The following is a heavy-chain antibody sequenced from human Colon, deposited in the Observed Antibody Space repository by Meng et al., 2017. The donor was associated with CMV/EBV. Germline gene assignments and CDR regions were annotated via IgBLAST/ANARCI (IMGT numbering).Heavy chain of an antibody. V-gene: IGHV1-2*02. CDR3: ARQSKTNGGERIASAY. CDR1: GYTFTGHY. CDR2: INPNSGGT. D-gene: IGHD2-8*01. Sequence: ASVKVSCKASGYTFTGHYIHWVRQAPGQGLEWMGWINPNSGGTKYGQKFQGRVTMTRDTSISTAYMELSRLRSDDTAVYFCARQSKTNGGERIASAYWGQGTLVTVSS. J-gene: IGHJ4*02.